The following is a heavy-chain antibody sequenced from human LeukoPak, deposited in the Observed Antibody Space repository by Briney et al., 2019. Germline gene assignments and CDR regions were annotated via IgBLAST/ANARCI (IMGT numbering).Heavy chain of an antibody. V-gene: IGHV1-18*01. CDR3: ASTMTGNWFDP. D-gene: IGHD3-22*01. CDR1: GYSFTSYG. CDR2: ISAYNGNT. Sequence: ASVKVSCKASGYSFTSYGISWVRQAPGQGLEWMGWISAYNGNTNYAQKLQGRVTMTTDTSTSTAYMELRSLRSDDTAVYYCASTMTGNWFDPWGQGTLVTVSS. J-gene: IGHJ5*02.